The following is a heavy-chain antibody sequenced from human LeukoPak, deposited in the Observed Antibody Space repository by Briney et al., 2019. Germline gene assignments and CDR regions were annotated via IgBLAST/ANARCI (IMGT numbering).Heavy chain of an antibody. V-gene: IGHV4-59*11. J-gene: IGHJ5*02. CDR2: IYYSGST. D-gene: IGHD2-2*01. CDR3: ARVLDCSSTSCYWVDP. CDR1: GGSISSHY. Sequence: TSETLSLTCTVSGGSISSHYWSWIRQPPGKGLEWIGYIYYSGSTNYNPSLKSRVIISVDTSKNQFSLKLSSVTAADTAVYYCARVLDCSSTSCYWVDPWGQGTLVTVSS.